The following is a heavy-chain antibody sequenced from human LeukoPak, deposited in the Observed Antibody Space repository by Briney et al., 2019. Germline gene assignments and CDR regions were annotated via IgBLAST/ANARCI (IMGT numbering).Heavy chain of an antibody. CDR2: IKSKTDGGTT. D-gene: IGHD6-19*01. J-gene: IGHJ4*02. V-gene: IGHV3-15*01. CDR1: GFTFSNAW. Sequence: GGSLRLSCAASGFTFSNAWMSWVRQAPGKGLEWVGRIKSKTDGGTTDYAAPLKGRFTISGDDSKNTLYLQMNSLKTEDTAVYYCTTRAVAGSSPYWGQGTLVTVSS. CDR3: TTRAVAGSSPY.